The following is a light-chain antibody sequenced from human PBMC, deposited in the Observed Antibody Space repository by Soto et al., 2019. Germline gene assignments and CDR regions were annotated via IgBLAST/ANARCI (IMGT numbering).Light chain of an antibody. Sequence: EVVLTQSPVPLSLFPGASATLSCRASQSFRGLLAWYQQKPGQAPRLLIYDAYNRATGIPPRFSGSGSGTDFTLTISSLEPEDSAVYYCQQRHMWPITVGQGTRLEIK. CDR2: DAY. J-gene: IGKJ5*01. CDR1: QSFRGL. V-gene: IGKV3-11*01. CDR3: QQRHMWPIT.